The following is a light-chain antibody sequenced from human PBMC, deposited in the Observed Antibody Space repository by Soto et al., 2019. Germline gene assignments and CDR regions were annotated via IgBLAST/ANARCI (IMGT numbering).Light chain of an antibody. J-gene: IGKJ1*01. CDR2: GAS. Sequence: ESVMPPSPGSLSLAPGEIATLSFRASQSVGSSLSWYQQKPGQAPRLLFYGASNRATAIPDRFSGSGFGTDFTLTITRLEPEDFAVYYCQQYGDSPQTFGPGTKVDIK. V-gene: IGKV3-20*01. CDR1: QSVGSS. CDR3: QQYGDSPQT.